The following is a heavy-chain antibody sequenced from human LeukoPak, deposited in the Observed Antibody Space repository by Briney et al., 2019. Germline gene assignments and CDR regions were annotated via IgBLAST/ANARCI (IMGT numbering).Heavy chain of an antibody. CDR1: GYSFTSYW. CDR2: IYPGDSDT. D-gene: IGHD6-13*01. V-gene: IGHV5-51*01. CDR3: ARHVSAGNMYIGYYFDY. J-gene: IGHJ4*02. Sequence: GESLKICCKGSGYSFTSYWIGWVRQMPGKGLEWMGIIYPGDSDTRYSPSFQGQVTISADKSISTAYLQWSSLKASDTAMYYCARHVSAGNMYIGYYFDYWGQGTLVTVSS.